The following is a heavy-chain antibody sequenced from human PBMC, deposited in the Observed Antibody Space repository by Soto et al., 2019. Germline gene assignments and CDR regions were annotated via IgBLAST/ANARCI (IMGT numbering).Heavy chain of an antibody. J-gene: IGHJ4*02. V-gene: IGHV3-72*01. CDR1: GFIFRDHY. D-gene: IGHD1-26*01. Sequence: VQLVESGGGLVQPGGSLRLSCAASGFIFRDHYMDWVRQAPWKGLEWVGRIKNKANSYTTEYAASVKGRFTISRDDSKNSLYLQMNSLKTEDTAVYYCTRISLVGATGGRYFDYWGQGTLLTVSS. CDR3: TRISLVGATGGRYFDY. CDR2: IKNKANSYTT.